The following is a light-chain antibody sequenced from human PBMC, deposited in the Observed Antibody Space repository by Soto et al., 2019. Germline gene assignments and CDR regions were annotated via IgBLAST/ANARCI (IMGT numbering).Light chain of an antibody. CDR3: QQYGNSPRT. CDR2: GAS. J-gene: IGKJ1*01. Sequence: DIVLTQSPGTLSLSPGERATLSCRASQSVSSSYLAWYQQKPGQAPMLLIYGASSRATGIPARFSGSGSGTDFTLTISRLEPEDFAVYYCQQYGNSPRTFGQGTKVEIK. V-gene: IGKV3-20*01. CDR1: QSVSSSY.